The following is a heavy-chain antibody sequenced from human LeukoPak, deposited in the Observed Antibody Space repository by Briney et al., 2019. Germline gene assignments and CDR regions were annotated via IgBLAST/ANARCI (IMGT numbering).Heavy chain of an antibody. CDR2: INPSSGST. D-gene: IGHD3-16*01. Sequence: ASVKVSCKASGYTFTSYYMHWVRQAPGQGLEWMGIINPSSGSTSYAQKFQGRVTMTRDTSTSTAYMELSRLRSDDTAVYYCARVLGGYYWFDPWGQGTLVTVSS. CDR3: ARVLGGYYWFDP. V-gene: IGHV1-46*01. CDR1: GYTFTSYY. J-gene: IGHJ5*02.